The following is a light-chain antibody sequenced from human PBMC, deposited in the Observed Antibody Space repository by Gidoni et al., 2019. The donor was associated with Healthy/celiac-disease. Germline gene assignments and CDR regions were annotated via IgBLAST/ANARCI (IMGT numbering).Light chain of an antibody. CDR3: QQYGSSPLT. CDR1: QSVSSSY. J-gene: IGKJ4*01. V-gene: IGKV3-20*01. CDR2: GAS. Sequence: DMVLTQSSGTPSSSPGERATLSCRASQSVSSSYLAWYQQKPGQAPRLLIYGASRRATGIPDRFSGSGSGTDFTLTISRLEPEDFAVYYCQQYGSSPLTFGGGTKVEIK.